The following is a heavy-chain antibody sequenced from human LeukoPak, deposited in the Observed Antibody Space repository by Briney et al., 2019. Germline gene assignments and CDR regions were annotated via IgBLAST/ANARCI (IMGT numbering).Heavy chain of an antibody. CDR3: ARYQRGYSGYDWFDY. D-gene: IGHD5-12*01. V-gene: IGHV4-38-2*02. CDR2: IYHSGST. Sequence: SETLSLTCTVSGYSISSGYYWGWIRQPPGKGLEWIGSIYHSGSTYYNPSLKSRVTISVDTSKNQFSLKLSSVTAADTAVYCCARYQRGYSGYDWFDYWGQGTLVTVSS. CDR1: GYSISSGYY. J-gene: IGHJ4*02.